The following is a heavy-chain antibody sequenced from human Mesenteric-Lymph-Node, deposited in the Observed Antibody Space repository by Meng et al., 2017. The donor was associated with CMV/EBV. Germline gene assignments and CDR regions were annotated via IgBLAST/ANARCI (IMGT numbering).Heavy chain of an antibody. D-gene: IGHD2-2*01. CDR2: ISYDGSDN. CDR1: GFTFGSHA. V-gene: IGHV3-30*04. CDR3: ARVRKPAAAPYYFDY. Sequence: GGSLRLSCAASGFTFGSHAMHWVRQAPGKGLEWVAVISYDGSDNYYADSVEGRFTISRDNSKNSLYLQLNSLRPEDTAVYFCARVRKPAAAPYYFDYWGQGTLVTVSS. J-gene: IGHJ4*02.